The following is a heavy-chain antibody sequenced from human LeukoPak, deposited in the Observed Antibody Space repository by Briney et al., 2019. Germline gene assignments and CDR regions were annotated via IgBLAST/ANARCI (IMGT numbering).Heavy chain of an antibody. CDR1: GFTFSSYE. V-gene: IGHV3-15*01. Sequence: SGGSLRLSCAASGFTFSSYEMNWVRRTPGKGLEWVGRIKSNTDGGTTDYAAPVKGRFTISRDDSKNTLYLQMNSLKAEDTAIYYCARDQDNNWNDAWFDPWGQGTLVTVSS. D-gene: IGHD1-20*01. CDR2: IKSNTDGGTT. J-gene: IGHJ5*02. CDR3: ARDQDNNWNDAWFDP.